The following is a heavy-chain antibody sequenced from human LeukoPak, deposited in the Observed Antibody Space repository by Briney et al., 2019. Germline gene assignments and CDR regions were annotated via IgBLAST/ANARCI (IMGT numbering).Heavy chain of an antibody. Sequence: SETLSLTCTVNGGSFSDYYWTWIRQPPGKGLEWIGEINHGGSTNYNPSLKSRATMSVDTSKNQFSLKLSFVTAADTAVYYCARGIAIGYCSGGSCYPFDYWGQGTLVTVSS. CDR3: ARGIAIGYCSGGSCYPFDY. CDR2: INHGGST. J-gene: IGHJ4*02. D-gene: IGHD2-15*01. CDR1: GGSFSDYY. V-gene: IGHV4-34*01.